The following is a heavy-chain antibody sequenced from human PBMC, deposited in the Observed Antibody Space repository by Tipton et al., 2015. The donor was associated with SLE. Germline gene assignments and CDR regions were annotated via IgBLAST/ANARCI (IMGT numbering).Heavy chain of an antibody. J-gene: IGHJ2*01. D-gene: IGHD4-23*01. V-gene: IGHV3-9*01. CDR2: ISWNSGSI. CDR1: GFTFSSYA. Sequence: RSLRLSCAASGFTFSSYAMHWVRQAPGKGLEWVSSISWNSGSIVYADSVKGRFTISRDNAKNSLYLQMNSLRAEDTALYYCAKEVYGGNLYYYFDLWGRGTLVTVSP. CDR3: AKEVYGGNLYYYFDL.